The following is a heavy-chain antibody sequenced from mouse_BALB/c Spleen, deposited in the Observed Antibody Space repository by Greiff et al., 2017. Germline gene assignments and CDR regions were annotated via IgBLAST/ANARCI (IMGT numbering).Heavy chain of an antibody. Sequence: VQLQQSGAELMKPGASVKISCKATGYTFSSYWIEWVKQRPGHGLEWIGEILPGSGSTNYNEKFKGKATFTADTSSNTAYMQLSSLTSEDSAVYYCAREREIYYGNYGAMDYWGQGTSVTVSS. J-gene: IGHJ4*01. V-gene: IGHV1-9*01. CDR1: GYTFSSYW. D-gene: IGHD2-1*01. CDR3: AREREIYYGNYGAMDY. CDR2: ILPGSGST.